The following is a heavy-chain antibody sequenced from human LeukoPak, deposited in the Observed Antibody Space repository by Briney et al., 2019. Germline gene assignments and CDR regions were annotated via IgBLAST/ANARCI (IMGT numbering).Heavy chain of an antibody. CDR3: AKTQRGYSNSDPMDV. J-gene: IGHJ6*02. Sequence: PGGSLRLSCAASGVTFSSYGMHWVRQAPGKGLEWVAVISYDGSNKYYADSVKGRFTISRDNSKNTLYLQMNSLRAEDTAVYYCAKTQRGYSNSDPMDVWGQGTTVTVSS. CDR2: ISYDGSNK. CDR1: GVTFSSYG. V-gene: IGHV3-30*18. D-gene: IGHD4-11*01.